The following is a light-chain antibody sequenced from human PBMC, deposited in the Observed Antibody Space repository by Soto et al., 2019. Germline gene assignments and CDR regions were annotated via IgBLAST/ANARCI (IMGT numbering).Light chain of an antibody. V-gene: IGLV3-27*01. CDR1: VLSRRY. J-gene: IGLJ1*01. CDR2: KDT. Sequence: SYELTQPSSVSVSPGQTARVTCSGDVLSRRYARWFQQKPGQAPVLVIYKDTERPSGIPERFSGSSSETTVTLTISGAQVEDEADYYCYTAADNNYVFGTGTKLTVL. CDR3: YTAADNNYV.